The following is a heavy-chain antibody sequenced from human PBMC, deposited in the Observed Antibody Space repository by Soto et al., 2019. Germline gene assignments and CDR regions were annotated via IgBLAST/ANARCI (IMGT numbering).Heavy chain of an antibody. D-gene: IGHD2-15*01. V-gene: IGHV4-39*01. CDR3: ARLFGMGSYCSGGSCYSC. CDR1: GGSISSSSYY. Sequence: SETLSLTCTVSGGSISSSSYYWGWIRQPPGKGLEWIGSIYYSGSTYYNPSLKSRVTISVDTSKNQFSLKLSSVTAADTAVYYCARLFGMGSYCSGGSCYSCWGQGTMVTVSS. CDR2: IYYSGST. J-gene: IGHJ3*01.